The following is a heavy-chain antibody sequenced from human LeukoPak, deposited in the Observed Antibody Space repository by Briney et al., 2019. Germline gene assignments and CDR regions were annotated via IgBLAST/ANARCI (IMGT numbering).Heavy chain of an antibody. V-gene: IGHV4-39*07. CDR1: GGSISSSSYY. D-gene: IGHD4-17*01. J-gene: IGHJ4*02. CDR3: AREGDGDYGYYFDY. CDR2: IYYSGST. Sequence: PSETLSLTCTVSGGSISSSSYYWGWIRPAPGKGLEWIGSIYYSGSTYYNPSLKSRVTISVDTSKNQFSLKLSSVTAADTAVYYCAREGDGDYGYYFDYWGQGTLVTVSS.